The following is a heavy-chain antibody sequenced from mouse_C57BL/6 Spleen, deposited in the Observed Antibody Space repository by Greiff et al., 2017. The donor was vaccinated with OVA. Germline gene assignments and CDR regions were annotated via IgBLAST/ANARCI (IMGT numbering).Heavy chain of an antibody. Sequence: DVMLVESGGGLVKPGGSLKLSCAASGFTFSDYGMHWVRQAPEKGLEWVAYISSGSSTIYYADTVKGRFTISRDNAKNTLFLQMTSLRSEDTAMYYCARDTRGYFDVWGTGTTVTVSS. V-gene: IGHV5-17*01. CDR3: ARDTRGYFDV. CDR2: ISSGSSTI. D-gene: IGHD3-3*01. CDR1: GFTFSDYG. J-gene: IGHJ1*03.